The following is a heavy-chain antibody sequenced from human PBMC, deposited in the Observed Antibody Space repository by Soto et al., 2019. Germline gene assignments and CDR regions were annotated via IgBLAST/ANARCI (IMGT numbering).Heavy chain of an antibody. Sequence: VQLVESGGGLVEPGGSLRLSCAASGFTFNNAWMNWVRQAPGKGLEWVGLIKSKSDVGTTDYAAPIKGRFTISRDDSIHTMYLQMNTLDTEDTAVYYCTTDDIQWQLHWKYWGRGTLVTVSS. V-gene: IGHV3-15*07. CDR2: IKSKSDVGTT. J-gene: IGHJ4*02. CDR3: TTDDIQWQLHWKY. D-gene: IGHD2-15*01. CDR1: GFTFNNAW.